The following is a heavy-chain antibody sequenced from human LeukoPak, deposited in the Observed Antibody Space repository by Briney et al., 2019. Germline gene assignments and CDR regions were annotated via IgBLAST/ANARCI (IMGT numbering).Heavy chain of an antibody. D-gene: IGHD3-10*01. CDR3: GRWGVNAGLDR. J-gene: IGHJ5*02. CDR2: ISPEGSDK. Sequence: GGSLRLYCAASGFTFGNTWMGGVRQAPGEGLEGVANISPEGSDKYHVASVRGRLTIYRDNAQNSVNLQMNSLRAEDSAVYYCGRWGVNAGLDRWGQGTLVSVAS. CDR1: GFTFGNTW. V-gene: IGHV3-7*01.